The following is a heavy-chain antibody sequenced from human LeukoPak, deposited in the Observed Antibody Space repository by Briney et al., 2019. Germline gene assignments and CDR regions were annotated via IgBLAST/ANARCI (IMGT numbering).Heavy chain of an antibody. D-gene: IGHD3-16*01. CDR1: GGAMFSYY. Sequence: PSETLSLTCSLSGGAMFSYYWNWIRQPPRKGLAWVGCIYSSGITNYNPSLRSRGTISVATSRNQFSLRLTSVTAEDTAIYYCARRAYYDSSGFHPTSGYFDLWGRGTLVTVSS. J-gene: IGHJ2*01. CDR3: ARRAYYDSSGFHPTSGYFDL. CDR2: IYSSGIT. V-gene: IGHV4-4*08.